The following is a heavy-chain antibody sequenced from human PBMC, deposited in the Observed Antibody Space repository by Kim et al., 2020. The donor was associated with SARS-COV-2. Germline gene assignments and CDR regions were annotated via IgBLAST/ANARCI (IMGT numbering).Heavy chain of an antibody. D-gene: IGHD3-22*01. J-gene: IGHJ5*02. CDR3: ARDSHFGYYYDTRGWFDP. V-gene: IGHV1-46*01. Sequence: QGRVTMTRDTSASTVYMELSSLRSEDTAVYYCARDSHFGYYYDTRGWFDPWGQGTLVTVSS.